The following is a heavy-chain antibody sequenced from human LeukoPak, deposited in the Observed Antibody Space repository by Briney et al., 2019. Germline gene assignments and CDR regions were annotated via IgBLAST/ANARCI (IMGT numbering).Heavy chain of an antibody. D-gene: IGHD3-3*01. Sequence: GGSLRLSCAASGFTFSSYSMNWVRQAPGKGLEWVSYISSGSSTIYYADSVKGRFTISRDNAKNSLYLQMNSLRAEDTAVYYCARDRGYYDFWSGSRSYWGQGTLVTVS. CDR1: GFTFSSYS. V-gene: IGHV3-48*01. CDR2: ISSGSSTI. J-gene: IGHJ4*02. CDR3: ARDRGYYDFWSGSRSY.